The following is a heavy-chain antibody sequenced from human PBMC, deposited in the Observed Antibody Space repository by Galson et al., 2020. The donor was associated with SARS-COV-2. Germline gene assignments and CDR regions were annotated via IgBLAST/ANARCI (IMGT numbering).Heavy chain of an antibody. CDR2: ISSSSSYI. Sequence: QAPGKGLEWVSSISSSSSYIYYADSVKGRFTISRDNAKNSLYLQMNSLRAEDTAVYYCASGSHQYYYYYYYMDVWGKGTTVTVSS. D-gene: IGHD1-26*01. CDR3: ASGSHQYYYYYYYMDV. J-gene: IGHJ6*03. V-gene: IGHV3-21*01.